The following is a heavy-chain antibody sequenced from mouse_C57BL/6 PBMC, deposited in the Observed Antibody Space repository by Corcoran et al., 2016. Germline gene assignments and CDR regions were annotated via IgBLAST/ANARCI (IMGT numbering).Heavy chain of an antibody. V-gene: IGHV1-26*01. J-gene: IGHJ4*01. D-gene: IGHD2-3*01. Sequence: EVQLQQSGPELVKPGASVKISCKASGYTFTDYYMNWVKQSHGKSLEWIGDINPNNGGTSYNQKFKGKATLTVDKSSSTAYMELRSLTSEDSAVYYCARSGDGYYNDAMDYWGQGTSVTVSS. CDR1: GYTFTDYY. CDR2: INPNNGGT. CDR3: ARSGDGYYNDAMDY.